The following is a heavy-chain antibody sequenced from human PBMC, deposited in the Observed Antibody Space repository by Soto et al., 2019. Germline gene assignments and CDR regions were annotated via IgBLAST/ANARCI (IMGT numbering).Heavy chain of an antibody. Sequence: EVQLVESGGGLVQPGGSLRLSCAASGFTFSSYWMSWVRQAPGKGLEWVANIKQDGSEKYYVDSVKGRFTISRDNAKNSLYLQMNSLRAEDTAMYYCARDLPRGRWELGVSHYFDYWGQGTLVTVSS. CDR1: GFTFSSYW. J-gene: IGHJ4*02. V-gene: IGHV3-7*01. D-gene: IGHD1-26*01. CDR2: IKQDGSEK. CDR3: ARDLPRGRWELGVSHYFDY.